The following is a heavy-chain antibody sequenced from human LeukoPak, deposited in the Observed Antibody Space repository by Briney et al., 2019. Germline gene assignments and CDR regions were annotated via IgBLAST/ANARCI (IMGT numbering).Heavy chain of an antibody. D-gene: IGHD3-10*01. J-gene: IGHJ4*02. CDR3: ARGSIGAPHHFDY. CDR2: INANTGNP. V-gene: IGHV7-4-1*02. CDR1: GYTFNTYG. Sequence: ASVKVSCKASGYTFNTYGMNWVRQAPGQGLEWMGWINANTGNPTYAQGFTGRFVFSLDTSVSTAYLQISSLKAEDTAVYYCARGSIGAPHHFDYWGQGTLVTVSS.